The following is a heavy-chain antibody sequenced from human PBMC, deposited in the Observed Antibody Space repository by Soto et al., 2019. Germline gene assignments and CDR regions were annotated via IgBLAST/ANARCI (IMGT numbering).Heavy chain of an antibody. V-gene: IGHV1-3*01. Sequence: GASVKVSCKASGYTFTSYAMHWVRQAPGQRLEWMGWINAGNGNTKYSQKFQGRVTITRDTSASTAYMELSSLRSEDTAVYYCARETLAAAGQKKPPYYFDYWGQGTLVTVSS. D-gene: IGHD6-13*01. CDR2: INAGNGNT. CDR1: GYTFTSYA. J-gene: IGHJ4*02. CDR3: ARETLAAAGQKKPPYYFDY.